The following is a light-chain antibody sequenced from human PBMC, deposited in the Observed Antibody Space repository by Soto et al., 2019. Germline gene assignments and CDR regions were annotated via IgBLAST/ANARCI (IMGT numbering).Light chain of an antibody. CDR2: NVY. CDR1: SSDVGAYNF. V-gene: IGLV2-14*03. CDR3: SAYTVSRTYV. Sequence: VLTQPASVSGSPGQSITISCTGTSSDVGAYNFVSWHQQHPGKAPKLMIYNVYDRPSGISYRFSGSKSGNTASLTISGLQGEDEADYYCSAYTVSRTYVFGTGTKVTLL. J-gene: IGLJ1*01.